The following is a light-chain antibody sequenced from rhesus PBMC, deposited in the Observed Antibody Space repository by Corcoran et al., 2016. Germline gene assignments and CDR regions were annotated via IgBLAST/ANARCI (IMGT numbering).Light chain of an antibody. CDR3: YQQSSGYS. V-gene: IGKV3-10*01. J-gene: IGKJ2*01. Sequence: QVILTQSPATLSLSPGERATLSCRASQSVSSYLAWYQQKPGPAPRLLIYVASSRATGIPDRFSGRGSGTDCTLTISSLGPEDVGVYHCYQQSSGYSFGQGTKVDIK. CDR1: QSVSSY. CDR2: VAS.